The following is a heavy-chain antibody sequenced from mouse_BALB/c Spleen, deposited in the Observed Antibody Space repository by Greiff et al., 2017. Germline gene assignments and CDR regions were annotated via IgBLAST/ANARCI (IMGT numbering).Heavy chain of an antibody. CDR2: ISSGGSYT. Sequence: EVKLVESGGDLVKPGGSLKLSCAASGFTFSSYGMSWVRQTPDKRLEWVATISSGGSYTYYPDSVKGRFTISRDNAKNTLYLQMSSLKSEDTAMYYCARDGCDGSWFAYWGQGTLVTVSA. V-gene: IGHV5-6*01. CDR1: GFTFSSYG. D-gene: IGHD2-2*01. CDR3: ARDGCDGSWFAY. J-gene: IGHJ3*01.